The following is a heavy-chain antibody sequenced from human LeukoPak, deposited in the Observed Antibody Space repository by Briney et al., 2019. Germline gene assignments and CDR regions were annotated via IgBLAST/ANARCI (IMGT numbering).Heavy chain of an antibody. CDR3: ARDNSVGDNAWWFDP. D-gene: IGHD1-26*01. CDR1: GYTFTSYY. CDR2: ISPTGGST. J-gene: IGHJ5*02. Sequence: ASVKVSCKASGYTFTSYYMHWVRQAPGQGLEWMGLISPTGGSTGYAQKFQGRVTMTRDMSTSTDYMELSSLRSEDTAIYYCARDNSVGDNAWWFDPWGQGTLVTVSS. V-gene: IGHV1-46*01.